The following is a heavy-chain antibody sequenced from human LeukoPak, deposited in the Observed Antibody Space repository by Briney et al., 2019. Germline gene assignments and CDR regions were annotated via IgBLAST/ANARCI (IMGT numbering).Heavy chain of an antibody. CDR2: ISGSGGST. V-gene: IGHV3-23*01. J-gene: IGHJ5*02. Sequence: GASLRLSCAASGFTFSIYAKSWVRQAPGKGLEWVSAISGSGGSTYYADSVKGRFTISRDNSNNTLYMQMYRLRAENTAVYYCAKVGSHTDGYYYNISGYFTWGQGTLVTVSS. CDR1: GFTFSIYA. D-gene: IGHD3-22*01. CDR3: AKVGSHTDGYYYNISGYFT.